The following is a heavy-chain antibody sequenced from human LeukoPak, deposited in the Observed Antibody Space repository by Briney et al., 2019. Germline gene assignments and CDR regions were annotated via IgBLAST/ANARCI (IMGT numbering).Heavy chain of an antibody. Sequence: GGSLGLSCAASGFTFSSYAMHWVRQAPGKGLEWVAVISYDGSNKYYADSVKGRFTISRDNSKNTLYLQMNSLRAEDTAVYYCARVISGTRGNWFDPWGQGTLVTVSS. CDR2: ISYDGSNK. V-gene: IGHV3-30*01. J-gene: IGHJ5*02. CDR3: ARVISGTRGNWFDP. D-gene: IGHD1-20*01. CDR1: GFTFSSYA.